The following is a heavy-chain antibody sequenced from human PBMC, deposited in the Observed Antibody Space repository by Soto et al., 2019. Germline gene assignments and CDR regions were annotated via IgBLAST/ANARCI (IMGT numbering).Heavy chain of an antibody. CDR1: GFTFSSYA. Sequence: GSLRLSCAASGFTFSSYAMSWVRQAPGKGPEWVSAISGSGGSTYYADSVKGRFTISRDNSKNTLYLQMNSLRAEDTAVYYCAKDSGTYYYDTDDAFDIWGQGTMVTVSS. D-gene: IGHD3-22*01. CDR2: ISGSGGST. V-gene: IGHV3-23*01. CDR3: AKDSGTYYYDTDDAFDI. J-gene: IGHJ3*02.